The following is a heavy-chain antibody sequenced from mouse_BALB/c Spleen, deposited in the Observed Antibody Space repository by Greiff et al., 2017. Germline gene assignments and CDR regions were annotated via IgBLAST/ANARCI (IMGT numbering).Heavy chain of an antibody. CDR2: INPSNGGT. CDR1: GYTFTSYY. CDR3: TRSGVVAPYAMDY. D-gene: IGHD1-1*01. J-gene: IGHJ4*01. Sequence: QVQLQQSGAELVKPGASVKLSCKASGYTFTSYYMYWVKQRPGQGLEWIGEINPSNGGTNFNEKFKSKATLTVDKSSSTAYMQLSSLTSEDSAVYYCTRSGVVAPYAMDYWGQGTSVTVSS. V-gene: IGHV1S81*02.